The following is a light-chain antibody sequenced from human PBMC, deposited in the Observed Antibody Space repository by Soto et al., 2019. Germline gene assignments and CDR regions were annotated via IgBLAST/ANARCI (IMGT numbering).Light chain of an antibody. Sequence: DIQMTQSPSTLSASVEDRVTITCRAVQSISSWLAWYQQKPGKAPRLLIYDASSLESGVPSRFSGTGSGTKFTLTITSLHPDDFATYYCQQYATYSPEWTFGQGTKVDIK. J-gene: IGKJ1*01. V-gene: IGKV1-5*01. CDR2: DAS. CDR3: QQYATYSPEWT. CDR1: QSISSW.